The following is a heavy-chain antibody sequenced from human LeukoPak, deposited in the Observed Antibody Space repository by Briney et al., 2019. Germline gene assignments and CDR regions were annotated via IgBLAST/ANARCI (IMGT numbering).Heavy chain of an antibody. D-gene: IGHD1-26*01. J-gene: IGHJ4*02. CDR3: AKGGGSYVPGGYYFDY. V-gene: IGHV3-23*01. CDR1: GFTFSSYG. CDR2: ISCSGGST. Sequence: GGTLRLSCAASGFTFSSYGMSWVRQAPGKGLEWVSAISCSGGSTYYADSVKGRFAISRDNSKNTLYLQMNSLRAEDTAVYYCAKGGGSYVPGGYYFDYWGQGTLVTVSS.